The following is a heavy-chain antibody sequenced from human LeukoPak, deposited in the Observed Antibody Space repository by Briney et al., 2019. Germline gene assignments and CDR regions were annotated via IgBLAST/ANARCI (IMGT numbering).Heavy chain of an antibody. D-gene: IGHD6-13*01. V-gene: IGHV1-46*01. Sequence: ASVKVSCKASGYTFTSYYMHWVRQAPGQGLEWMGIINPSGGSTSYAQKFQGRVTMTRDTSTSTVYMELSSLRSEDTAVYYCARGRNTIAAAGREVGYWGQGTLVTVSS. CDR2: INPSGGST. J-gene: IGHJ4*02. CDR1: GYTFTSYY. CDR3: ARGRNTIAAAGREVGY.